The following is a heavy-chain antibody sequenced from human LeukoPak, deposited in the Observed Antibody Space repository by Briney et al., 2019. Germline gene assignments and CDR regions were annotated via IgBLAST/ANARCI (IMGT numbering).Heavy chain of an antibody. J-gene: IGHJ5*02. CDR1: GGSISSYS. D-gene: IGHD3-9*01. CDR2: IYTSGST. CDR3: ARDGILSGHLLWFDP. V-gene: IGHV4-4*07. Sequence: SETLSLTCTVSGGSISSYSWSWIRQPAGKGLAWIGRIYTSGSTNYNPSLKSRVTMLVDTSKNQFSLRLSSVTAADTAVYYCARDGILSGHLLWFDPWGQGTLVTVSS.